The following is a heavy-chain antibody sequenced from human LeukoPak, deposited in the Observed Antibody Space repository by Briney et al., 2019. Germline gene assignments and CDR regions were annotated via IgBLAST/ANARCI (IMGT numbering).Heavy chain of an antibody. CDR3: ARHFNSIAGTVDY. CDR2: IYYSGNT. CDR1: GGSITSSSYY. J-gene: IGHJ4*02. V-gene: IGHV4-39*01. D-gene: IGHD6-13*01. Sequence: SETLSLACTVSGGSITSSSYYWGWIRQPPGTGLEWVGSIYYSGNTYYNPSLKSRVTISVDTSKNQFSLKLSSVTAADTAVYYCARHFNSIAGTVDYWGQGTLVTVSS.